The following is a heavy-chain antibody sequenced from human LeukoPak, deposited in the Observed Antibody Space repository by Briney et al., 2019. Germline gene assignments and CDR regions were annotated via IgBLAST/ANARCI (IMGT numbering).Heavy chain of an antibody. CDR3: ARASHWNQLHYFYY. CDR2: IYHSGST. D-gene: IGHD1-1*01. Sequence: SETLSLTCAVSGGSISSSNWWSWVRQPPGKGLEWIGEIYHSGSTNYNPSLKNQVTISVDKSKNQFSLKLSSVTAADTAVYYCARASHWNQLHYFYYWGQETLVTASS. V-gene: IGHV4-4*02. J-gene: IGHJ4*02. CDR1: GGSISSSNW.